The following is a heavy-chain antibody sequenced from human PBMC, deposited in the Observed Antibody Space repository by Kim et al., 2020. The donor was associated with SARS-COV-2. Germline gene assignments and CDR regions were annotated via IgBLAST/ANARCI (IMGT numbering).Heavy chain of an antibody. CDR2: IHSTGTT. CDR3: ARLGKVAVAGSYYYYGMDV. D-gene: IGHD6-19*01. Sequence: SETLSLTCSVSGGSISGYYWTWIRQAAGKGLEWVGRIHSTGTTIYNPSLNSRVTVSLDTSRRHFSLKLNSVTAADTAIYYCARLGKVAVAGSYYYYGMDV. J-gene: IGHJ6*01. CDR1: GGSISGYY. V-gene: IGHV4-4*07.